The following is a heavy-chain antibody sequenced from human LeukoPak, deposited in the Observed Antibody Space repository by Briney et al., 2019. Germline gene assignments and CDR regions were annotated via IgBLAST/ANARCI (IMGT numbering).Heavy chain of an antibody. D-gene: IGHD6-19*01. CDR1: GYTFTSYY. V-gene: IGHV1-46*01. CDR3: ARELRAVAGTGFDP. J-gene: IGHJ5*02. CDR2: INPSVGST. Sequence: GASVKVSCKASGYTFTSYYMHWVRQAPEQGLDGMGVINPSVGSTSYAQKFQGRVTMTRDTSTSTVYMELSSLRSEDTAVYYCARELRAVAGTGFDPWGQGTLVTVSS.